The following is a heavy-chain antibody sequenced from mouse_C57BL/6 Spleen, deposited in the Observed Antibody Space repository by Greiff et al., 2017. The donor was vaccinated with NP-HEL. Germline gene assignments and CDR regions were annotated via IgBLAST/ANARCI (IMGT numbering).Heavy chain of an antibody. CDR3: ARDYYSNSVFAY. Sequence: VQLQQPGAELVMPGASVKLSCKASGYTFTSYWMHWVKQRPGQGLEWIGEIDPSDSYTNYNQKFKGKSTLTVDKSSSTAYMQLSSLTSEDSAGYYCARDYYSNSVFAYWGQGTLVTVSA. CDR1: GYTFTSYW. D-gene: IGHD2-5*01. V-gene: IGHV1-69*01. J-gene: IGHJ3*01. CDR2: IDPSDSYT.